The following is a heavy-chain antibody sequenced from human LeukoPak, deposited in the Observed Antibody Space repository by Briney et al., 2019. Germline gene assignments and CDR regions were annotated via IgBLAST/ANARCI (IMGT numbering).Heavy chain of an antibody. J-gene: IGHJ3*01. Sequence: PGTSLRLSCAASGFTFSSYAMHWVRQAPGKRLEWVAVISYDGGNKYYADSVKGRFTISRDNSMNTLYLQMNSLRAEDTAVYYCAEGGWYGGGQDAFDFWGQGTMVTVSS. V-gene: IGHV3-30-3*01. CDR1: GFTFSSYA. CDR2: ISYDGGNK. CDR3: AEGGWYGGGQDAFDF. D-gene: IGHD6-19*01.